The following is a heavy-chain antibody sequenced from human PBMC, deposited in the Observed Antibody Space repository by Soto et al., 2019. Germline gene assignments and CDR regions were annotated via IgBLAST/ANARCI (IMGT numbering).Heavy chain of an antibody. CDR3: SQIAAAGTRGYYYGMDV. CDR2: ISYDGSNK. V-gene: IGHV3-30*03. CDR1: GFTFSSYG. Sequence: HPGGSLRLSCAASGFTFSSYGMHWVRQAPGKGLEWVAVISYDGSNKYYADSVKGRFTISRDNSKNTLYLQMNSLRAEDTAVYYCSQIAAAGTRGYYYGMDVWGPGTTVTVS. D-gene: IGHD6-13*01. J-gene: IGHJ6*02.